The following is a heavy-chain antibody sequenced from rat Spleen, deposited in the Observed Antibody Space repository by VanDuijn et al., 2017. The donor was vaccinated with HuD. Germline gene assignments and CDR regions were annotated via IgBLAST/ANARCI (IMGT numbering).Heavy chain of an antibody. J-gene: IGHJ4*01. CDR3: ARQTMGITGYVMDA. V-gene: IGHV5-25*01. Sequence: LEWVASISTGGGNTYYRDSVKGRFTISRDNAKNTLYLQMDSLRSEDTATYYCARQTMGITGYVMDAWGQGASVTVSS. D-gene: IGHD1-9*01. CDR2: ISTGGGNT.